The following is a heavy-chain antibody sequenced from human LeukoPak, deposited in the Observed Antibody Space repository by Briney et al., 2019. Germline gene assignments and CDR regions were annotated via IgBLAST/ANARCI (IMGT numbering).Heavy chain of an antibody. Sequence: SETLSLACAVYGGSFSGYYWSWIRQPPGKGLEWIGEINHSGSTNYNPSLKSRVTISVDTSKNQFSMKLSSVTAADTAVYYCARGGGLLWFGELLTTNNWFDPWGQGTLVTVSS. CDR2: INHSGST. CDR1: GGSFSGYY. CDR3: ARGGGLLWFGELLTTNNWFDP. D-gene: IGHD3-10*01. V-gene: IGHV4-34*01. J-gene: IGHJ5*02.